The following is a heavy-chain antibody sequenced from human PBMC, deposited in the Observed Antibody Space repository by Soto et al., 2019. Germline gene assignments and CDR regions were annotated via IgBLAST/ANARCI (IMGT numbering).Heavy chain of an antibody. CDR1: GGSISSGGYY. V-gene: IGHV4-31*03. CDR3: ARQNIVVVPAAIRWFDP. Sequence: QVQLQESGPGLVKPSQTLSLTCTVSGGSISSGGYYWSWFRQHQGKGLEVIGYISYSGRTYYSPSLKSRVTISVDTSKNQFSLKLSSVTAADTDVYYCARQNIVVVPAAIRWFDPWGQGTLVTVSS. D-gene: IGHD2-2*01. CDR2: ISYSGRT. J-gene: IGHJ5*02.